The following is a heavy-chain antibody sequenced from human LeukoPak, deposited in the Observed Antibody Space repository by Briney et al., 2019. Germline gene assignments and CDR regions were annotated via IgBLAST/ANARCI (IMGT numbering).Heavy chain of an antibody. Sequence: GGSLRLSCAASGFTFSSYAMHWVRQAPGKGLEWVAVISYDGSNKYYADSVKGRFTISRDNAKNSLYLQMNGLRAEDTAVYYCARKGVGDTAMAYYYYMDVWGKGTTVTVSS. J-gene: IGHJ6*03. V-gene: IGHV3-30-3*01. CDR3: ARKGVGDTAMAYYYYMDV. CDR1: GFTFSSYA. D-gene: IGHD5-18*01. CDR2: ISYDGSNK.